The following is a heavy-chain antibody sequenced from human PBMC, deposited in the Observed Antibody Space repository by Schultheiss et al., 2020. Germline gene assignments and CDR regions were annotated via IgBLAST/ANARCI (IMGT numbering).Heavy chain of an antibody. CDR3: ARHVQGYYYYGMDV. V-gene: IGHV4-59*08. Sequence: SETLSLTCTVSGDSISSYYWSWIRQPPGKGLEWIGYIYYSGSTNYNPSLKSRVTISVDTSKNQLSLKLSSVTAADTAVYYCARHVQGYYYYGMDVWGQGTTVTVSS. CDR1: GDSISSYY. CDR2: IYYSGST. J-gene: IGHJ6*02.